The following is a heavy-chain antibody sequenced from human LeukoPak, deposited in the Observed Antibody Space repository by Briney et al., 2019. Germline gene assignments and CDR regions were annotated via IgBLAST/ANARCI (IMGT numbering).Heavy chain of an antibody. V-gene: IGHV3-33*08. J-gene: IGHJ4*02. CDR2: IWYDGSNK. CDR3: ARDRDIVVVTAISY. CDR1: GFTFSSYR. Sequence: GGSLTLFCAASGFTFSSYRMTWVGQAPGKGLEWVAVIWYDGSNKYYADSVKGRFTISRDNSKNTLYLQMNSLRADDTAVYYCARDRDIVVVTAISYWGQGTLVTVSS. D-gene: IGHD2-21*02.